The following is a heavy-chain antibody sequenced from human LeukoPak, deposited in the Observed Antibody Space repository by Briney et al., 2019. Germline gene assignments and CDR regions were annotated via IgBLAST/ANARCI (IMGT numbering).Heavy chain of an antibody. Sequence: GGSLRLSCAGSGFTFSRYSMNWFRQAPGKGLERVSSISSRSTNIFYADSVKGRFTISRDNAKNSLYLQMNSLGAEDTAVYYCARDAQWLVPGGYFYYMDVWGKGTTVTVCS. CDR1: GFTFSRYS. D-gene: IGHD6-19*01. CDR2: ISSRSTNI. V-gene: IGHV3-21*01. CDR3: ARDAQWLVPGGYFYYMDV. J-gene: IGHJ6*03.